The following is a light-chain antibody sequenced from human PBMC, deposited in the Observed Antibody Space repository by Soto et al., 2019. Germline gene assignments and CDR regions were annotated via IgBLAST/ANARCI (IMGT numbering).Light chain of an antibody. CDR3: QHYGTTPWT. CDR2: GAS. CDR1: QSVCSRC. V-gene: IGKV3-20*01. J-gene: IGKJ1*01. Sequence: ETVLTQSPGTLSLSPGERVTLSCRASQSVCSRCLAWHQQKPGQSPRLLIYGASSRATGIPDRFSGSGSGTDFTLTISRLEPEDFAVYYCQHYGTTPWTFGQGTKVGIK.